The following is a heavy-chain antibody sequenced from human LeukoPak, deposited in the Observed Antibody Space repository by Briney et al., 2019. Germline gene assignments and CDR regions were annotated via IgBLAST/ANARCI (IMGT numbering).Heavy chain of an antibody. Sequence: SETLSLTCTVSGGSISSYYWSWIRQPPGKGLEWIGYIYYSGSTNYNPSLKSRVTISVDTSKNQFSLKLSSVTAADTAAYYCASLYYYGSGPLMDVWGQGTTVTVSS. CDR2: IYYSGST. CDR3: ASLYYYGSGPLMDV. CDR1: GGSISSYY. J-gene: IGHJ6*02. V-gene: IGHV4-59*01. D-gene: IGHD3-10*01.